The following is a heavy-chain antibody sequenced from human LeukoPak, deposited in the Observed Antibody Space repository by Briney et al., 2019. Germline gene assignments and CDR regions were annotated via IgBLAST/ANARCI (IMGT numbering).Heavy chain of an antibody. CDR2: IKQDGSET. D-gene: IGHD5-18*01. CDR1: GFTFSSYW. J-gene: IGHJ4*02. Sequence: GGSLRLSCAASGFTFSSYWMSWVRQAPGKGLEWVANIKQDGSETYYVDSVKGRFTISRDNAKNSLYLQMNSLRDEDTAVYYCARGGSGYSYGKIGSWGQGILVTVSS. CDR3: ARGGSGYSYGKIGS. V-gene: IGHV3-7*01.